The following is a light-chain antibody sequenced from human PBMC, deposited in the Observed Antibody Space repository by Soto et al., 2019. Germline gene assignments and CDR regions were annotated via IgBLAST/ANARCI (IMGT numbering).Light chain of an antibody. V-gene: IGKV2-28*01. CDR1: QSLLHSNGYNY. J-gene: IGKJ1*01. CDR2: LGS. Sequence: DIVMTQSPLSLPVTPGEPASISCRSSQSLLHSNGYNYLDWYLQKPGQSPQLLIYLGSNRASGVTDRFSGSGSGTDFTLKISRVEAEDVRVYYCMQALQTPRTFGQGTKVEIK. CDR3: MQALQTPRT.